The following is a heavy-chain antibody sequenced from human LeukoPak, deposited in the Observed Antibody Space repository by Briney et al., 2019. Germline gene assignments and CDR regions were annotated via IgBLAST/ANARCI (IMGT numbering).Heavy chain of an antibody. CDR1: GYTFTGYY. D-gene: IGHD3-22*01. J-gene: IGHJ4*02. V-gene: IGHV1-2*02. CDR3: AREDYYDSGSNDY. Sequence: ASVKVSCKASGYTFTGYYMHWVRQAPGQGLEWMGWINPNSGGTNYAQKFQGRITITRNTSISTAYMELSSLRSEDTAVYYCAREDYYDSGSNDYWGQGTLVTVSS. CDR2: INPNSGGT.